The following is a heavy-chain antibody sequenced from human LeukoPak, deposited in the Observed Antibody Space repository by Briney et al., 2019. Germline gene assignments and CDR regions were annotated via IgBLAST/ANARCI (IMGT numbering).Heavy chain of an antibody. V-gene: IGHV3-15*01. D-gene: IGHD5-12*01. J-gene: IGHJ4*02. CDR2: IKSKTHGGTT. Sequence: KAGGSLRLSCAASGFIFSNAWMNWVRQAPGKGLEWVGRIKSKTHGGTTDYAAPVRGRFHISRDDSNNTVNLEMKSLKTEDTAVYFCTTVWVEDIERSGNDYWGQGTLVTVSS. CDR1: GFIFSNAW. CDR3: TTVWVEDIERSGNDY.